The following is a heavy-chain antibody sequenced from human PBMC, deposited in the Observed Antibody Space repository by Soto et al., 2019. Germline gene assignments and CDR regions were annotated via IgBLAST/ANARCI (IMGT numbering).Heavy chain of an antibody. Sequence: GGSLRLSCEVAGVSFNLDDMSWVRQAPGKGLEWIAYISASSYIYYADSVKGRFTISRDNAKNSLYLQMNSLRAEDTAVYYCARGRYDYGDYEGDYWGQGTLVTVSS. CDR3: ARGRYDYGDYEGDY. CDR1: GVSFNLDD. CDR2: ISASSYI. J-gene: IGHJ4*02. V-gene: IGHV3-21*05. D-gene: IGHD4-17*01.